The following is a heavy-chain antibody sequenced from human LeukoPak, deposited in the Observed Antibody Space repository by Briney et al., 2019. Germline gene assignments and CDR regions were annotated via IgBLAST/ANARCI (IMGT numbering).Heavy chain of an antibody. Sequence: GGSLRLPCAASGFTFSNYDMSWVRQAPGKGLEWVSGISGRGGSTFYADSVKGRSTISRDNSKNTLFLQMNSLRVEDTAVYYCAKEQGSGWHIFDYWGQGTLVTVSS. CDR3: AKEQGSGWHIFDY. CDR1: GFTFSNYD. D-gene: IGHD6-19*01. V-gene: IGHV3-23*01. J-gene: IGHJ4*02. CDR2: ISGRGGST.